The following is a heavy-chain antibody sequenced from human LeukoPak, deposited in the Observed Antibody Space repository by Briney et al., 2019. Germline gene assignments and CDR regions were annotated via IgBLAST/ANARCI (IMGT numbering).Heavy chain of an antibody. CDR2: ISYDGSNK. CDR1: GFTFSSYG. Sequence: GRSLRLSCAASGFTFSSYGMHWVRQAPGKGLEWVAVISYDGSNKYYADSVKGRFAISRDNYKNTLYLQMNSLRAEDTAVYYCAKAPGGCSSTSCYSLDYWGQGTLVTVSS. V-gene: IGHV3-30*18. D-gene: IGHD2-2*01. CDR3: AKAPGGCSSTSCYSLDY. J-gene: IGHJ4*02.